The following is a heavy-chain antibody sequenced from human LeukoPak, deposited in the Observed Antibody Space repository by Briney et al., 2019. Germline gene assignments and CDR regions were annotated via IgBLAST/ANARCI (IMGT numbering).Heavy chain of an antibody. D-gene: IGHD3-16*01. CDR2: ISGSGGST. J-gene: IGHJ6*03. V-gene: IGHV3-23*01. CDR1: GFTFSSYA. CDR3: ARCLAHTAYYYYYYMDV. Sequence: GGSLRLSCAASGFTFSSYAMSWVRQAPGKGLEWVSAISGSGGSTYYADSVKGRFTISRDNSKNTLYLQMNSLRAEDTAVYYCARCLAHTAYYYYYYMDVWGKGTTVTVSS.